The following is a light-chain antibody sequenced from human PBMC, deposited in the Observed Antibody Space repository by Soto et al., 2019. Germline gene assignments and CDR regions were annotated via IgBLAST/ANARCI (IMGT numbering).Light chain of an antibody. CDR2: AAS. J-gene: IGKJ4*01. CDR1: QGISSY. CDR3: QQLNSYPQT. Sequence: DIQLTQSPSFLSASVGDRVTITCRASQGISSYLAWYHQKPGKAPKLLIYAASTLQSGVPSRFSGSGSGTEFTLTISSLQPEDIATYYCQQLNSYPQTFCGGTKVEIK. V-gene: IGKV1-9*01.